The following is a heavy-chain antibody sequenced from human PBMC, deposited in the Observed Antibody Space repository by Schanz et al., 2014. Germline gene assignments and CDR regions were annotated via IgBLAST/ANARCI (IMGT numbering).Heavy chain of an antibody. CDR2: ISSSSSYT. Sequence: QVQLVESGGGVVQPGRSLRLSCAASGLTFSDYYMSWIRQAPGKGLEWVSYISSSSSYTNYADSVKGRFTISRDSSKNTLFLQMNSLRAEDTAVYFCARDGGRDGYNLAFDVWGQGTLVTVSS. V-gene: IGHV3-11*05. J-gene: IGHJ3*01. CDR1: GLTFSDYY. D-gene: IGHD5-12*01. CDR3: ARDGGRDGYNLAFDV.